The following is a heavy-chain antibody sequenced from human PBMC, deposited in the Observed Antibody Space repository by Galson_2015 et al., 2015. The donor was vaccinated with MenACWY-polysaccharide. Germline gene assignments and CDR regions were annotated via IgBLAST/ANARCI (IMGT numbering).Heavy chain of an antibody. V-gene: IGHV3-11*01. Sequence: SLRIGGAASGFTFRSYHISWVGQSPGEGHEWNTCITGCRVTQCYAHSFQTGFIMTRGIPSISPDQQMNSLRAEDTAVYYCARGCSGGSCYSIPVDYWGLGTLVSVSS. D-gene: IGHD2-15*01. CDR1: GFTFRSYH. CDR3: ARGCSGGSCYSIPVDY. CDR2: ITGCRVTQ. J-gene: IGHJ4*02.